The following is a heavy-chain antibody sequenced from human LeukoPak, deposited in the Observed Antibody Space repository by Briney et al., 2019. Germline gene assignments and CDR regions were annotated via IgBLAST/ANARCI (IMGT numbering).Heavy chain of an antibody. V-gene: IGHV4-4*07. J-gene: IGHJ6*03. CDR1: GGSISSYY. CDR2: IYTSGST. CDR3: ARGIRDLVVVPALYYYYYYMDV. Sequence: SETLSLTCSVSGGSISSYYWSWIRQPAGKGLEWIGRIYTSGSTNYNPSLKSRVTMSVDTSKNQFSLKLSSVTAADTAVYYCARGIRDLVVVPALYYYYYYMDVWGKGTTVTVSS. D-gene: IGHD2-2*01.